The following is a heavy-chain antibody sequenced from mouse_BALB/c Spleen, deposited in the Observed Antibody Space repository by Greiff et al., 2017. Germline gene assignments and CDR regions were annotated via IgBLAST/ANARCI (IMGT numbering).Heavy chain of an antibody. J-gene: IGHJ2*01. CDR1: GFTFSSYA. V-gene: IGHV5-6-5*01. Sequence: EVKLVESGGGLVKPGGSLKLSCAASGFTFSSYAMSWVRQTPEKRLEWVASISSGGSTYYPDSVKGRFTISRDNARNILYLQMSSLRSEDTAMYYCARPTATKYYFDYWGQGTTLTVSS. CDR3: ARPTATKYYFDY. CDR2: ISSGGST. D-gene: IGHD1-2*01.